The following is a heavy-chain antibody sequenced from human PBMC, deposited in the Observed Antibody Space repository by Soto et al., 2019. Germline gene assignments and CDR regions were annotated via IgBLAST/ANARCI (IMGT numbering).Heavy chain of an antibody. J-gene: IGHJ4*02. CDR3: ARGGVVVAATLYFDY. CDR2: INHSGST. V-gene: IGHV4-34*01. D-gene: IGHD2-15*01. Sequence: QVQLQQWGAGLLKPSETLSLTCAVYGGSFSGYYWSWIRQPPGKGLEWIGEINHSGSTNYNPSLKSRVTISVDTSKNQFSLKLSSVTAADTAVYYCARGGVVVAATLYFDYWGQGTQVTVSS. CDR1: GGSFSGYY.